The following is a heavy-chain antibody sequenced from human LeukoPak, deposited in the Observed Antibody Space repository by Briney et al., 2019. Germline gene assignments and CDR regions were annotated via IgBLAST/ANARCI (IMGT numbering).Heavy chain of an antibody. CDR1: GFTFSSYS. CDR3: ASFYDSSGYYLGY. D-gene: IGHD3-22*01. CDR2: ISSSSSTI. Sequence: PGGSLRLSCAASGFTFSSYSVNWVRQAPGKGLEWVSYISSSSSTIYYADSVKGRFTISRDNAKNSLYLQMNSLRAEDTAVYYCASFYDSSGYYLGYWGQGTLVTVSS. J-gene: IGHJ4*02. V-gene: IGHV3-48*01.